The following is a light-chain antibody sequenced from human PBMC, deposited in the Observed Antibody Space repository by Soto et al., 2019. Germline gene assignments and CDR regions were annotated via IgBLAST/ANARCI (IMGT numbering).Light chain of an antibody. CDR2: DAS. J-gene: IGKJ4*01. CDR1: QSVSSY. Sequence: EIVLTQSPVTLSLSPGERATLSCRASQSVSSYLAWYQQKPGQAPRLLIYDASNRATGIPARFSGSGSGTDFTLTISSLEPEDFVVYYCQQRSNWPSTSGVGTKLNIK. CDR3: QQRSNWPST. V-gene: IGKV3-11*01.